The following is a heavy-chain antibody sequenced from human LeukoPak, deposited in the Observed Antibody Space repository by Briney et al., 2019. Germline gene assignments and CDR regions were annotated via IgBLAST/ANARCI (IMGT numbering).Heavy chain of an antibody. D-gene: IGHD6-19*01. Sequence: ASVKVSCKASGYTFTSYYMHWVRQAPGQGVEWMGIMNPKNGSTTYAQKFQGGLTMTRDTSTSTVYMELSSLRSEDTAVYYCASGDFIAVAGTRSSAFDIWGQGTMVTVSS. CDR2: MNPKNGST. CDR1: GYTFTSYY. CDR3: ASGDFIAVAGTRSSAFDI. V-gene: IGHV1-46*01. J-gene: IGHJ3*02.